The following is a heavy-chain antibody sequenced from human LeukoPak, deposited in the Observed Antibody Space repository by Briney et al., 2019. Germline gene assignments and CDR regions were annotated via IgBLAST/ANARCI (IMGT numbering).Heavy chain of an antibody. CDR2: IIPIFGTA. D-gene: IGHD4-11*01. CDR3: ARWGGLQPRVDYFYMDV. J-gene: IGHJ6*03. Sequence: SVKVSCKXSGGTFSSDTISWVRQAPGQGLEWMGGIIPIFGTANYAQKFQGRVTITADESTSTAYMELSSLRSEDTAVYYCARWGGLQPRVDYFYMDVWGKGTTVTVSS. CDR1: GGTFSSDT. V-gene: IGHV1-69*01.